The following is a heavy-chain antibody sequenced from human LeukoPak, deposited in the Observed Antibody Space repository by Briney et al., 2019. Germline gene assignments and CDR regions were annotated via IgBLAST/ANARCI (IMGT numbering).Heavy chain of an antibody. CDR3: ARERGSAWPIDFDY. CDR1: GFTFSSYE. Sequence: GGSLRLSCAASGFTFSSYEMNWVRQAPGKGLEWVSYISSSGSTIYYADSVKGRFTISRDNAKNSLYLQMNSLRVEDTAIYYCARERGSAWPIDFDYWGQGSLVTVSS. V-gene: IGHV3-48*03. J-gene: IGHJ4*02. D-gene: IGHD6-19*01. CDR2: ISSSGSTI.